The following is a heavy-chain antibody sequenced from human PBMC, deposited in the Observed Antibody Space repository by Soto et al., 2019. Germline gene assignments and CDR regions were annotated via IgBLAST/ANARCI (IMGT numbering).Heavy chain of an antibody. Sequence: QVQLVQSGAEVKKPGSSVKVSCKASGGTFSSYTISWVRQAPGQGLEWMGRIIPILGIANYAQKFQGRVTITEDKATSPACMERSSLRSEDTAVYYCARDLGLAVAGPRPIDYWGQGTLVTVSS. D-gene: IGHD6-19*01. V-gene: IGHV1-69*08. J-gene: IGHJ4*02. CDR1: GGTFSSYT. CDR2: IIPILGIA. CDR3: ARDLGLAVAGPRPIDY.